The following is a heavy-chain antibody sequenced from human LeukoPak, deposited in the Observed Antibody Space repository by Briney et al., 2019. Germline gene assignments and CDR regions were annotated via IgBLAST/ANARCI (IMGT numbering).Heavy chain of an antibody. V-gene: IGHV3-7*03. CDR3: ARVRLFGTSAFDI. Sequence: GGSLRLSCAASGFTFSDYWMGWVRHAPGKGLEWVANIKQDGSEKHDVDSVKGRITISRDNAKNSLYLRVNSLRAEDTAVYYCARVRLFGTSAFDIWGQGTMVTVSS. J-gene: IGHJ3*02. D-gene: IGHD3-16*01. CDR2: IKQDGSEK. CDR1: GFTFSDYW.